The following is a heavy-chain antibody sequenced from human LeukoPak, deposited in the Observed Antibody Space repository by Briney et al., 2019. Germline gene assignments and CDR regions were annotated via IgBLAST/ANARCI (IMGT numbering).Heavy chain of an antibody. V-gene: IGHV1-69*06. D-gene: IGHD3-22*01. CDR1: GCTLISFA. Sequence: GSSVNVSLKASGCTLISFAISWVRQAPGQGLEWMGGIIPYYRTANYAQKLQGRVTITPDKSTSTAYMELSSLSSEKRAVCDCARALCYYSDGSGYAFDYWGQGALVTVSS. CDR3: ARALCYYSDGSGYAFDY. J-gene: IGHJ4*02. CDR2: IIPYYRTA.